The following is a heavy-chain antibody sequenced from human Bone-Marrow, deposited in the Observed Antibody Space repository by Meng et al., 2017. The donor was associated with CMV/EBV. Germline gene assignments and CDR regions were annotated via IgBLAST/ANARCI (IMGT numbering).Heavy chain of an antibody. V-gene: IGHV4-34*01. CDR3: ARDRGYCSSTSCYVRVGYYYYYGMDV. Sequence: SETLSLTCAVYGGSFSGYYWSWIRQPPGKGLEWIGEINHSGSTNYNPSLKSRVTISVDTSKNQFSLKLSSVTAADTAVYYCARDRGYCSSTSCYVRVGYYYYYGMDVWGQGTTVTVSS. CDR1: GGSFSGYY. CDR2: INHSGST. D-gene: IGHD2-2*01. J-gene: IGHJ6*02.